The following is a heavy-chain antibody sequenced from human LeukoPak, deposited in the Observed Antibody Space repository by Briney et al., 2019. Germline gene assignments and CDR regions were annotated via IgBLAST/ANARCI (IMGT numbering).Heavy chain of an antibody. Sequence: PGGSLRLSCAASGFTFSYYAMSWVRQAPGKGLEWVSDISDSGGSTYYADSVKGRFTLSRDNSKHTLYLQMNSLRAEDTAVYYCAKDQHYYDSSGTRVYYMDVWGKGTTVTVSS. D-gene: IGHD3-22*01. CDR3: AKDQHYYDSSGTRVYYMDV. V-gene: IGHV3-23*01. J-gene: IGHJ6*03. CDR1: GFTFSYYA. CDR2: ISDSGGST.